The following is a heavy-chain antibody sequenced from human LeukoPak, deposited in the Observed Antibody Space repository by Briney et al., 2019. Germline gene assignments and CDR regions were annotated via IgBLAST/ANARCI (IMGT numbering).Heavy chain of an antibody. V-gene: IGHV1-69*05. CDR3: ARARSEYSSSSYNWFDP. Sequence: ASVKVSCKASGGPFSSYAISWVRRAPGQGLEWMGGIIPIFGTANYAQKFQGRVTITTDESTSTAYMELSSLRSEDTAVYYCARARSEYSSSSYNWFDPWGQGTLVTVSS. CDR1: GGPFSSYA. D-gene: IGHD6-6*01. J-gene: IGHJ5*02. CDR2: IIPIFGTA.